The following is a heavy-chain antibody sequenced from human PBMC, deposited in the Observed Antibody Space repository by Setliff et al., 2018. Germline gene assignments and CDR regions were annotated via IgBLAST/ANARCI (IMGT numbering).Heavy chain of an antibody. CDR1: GGSISSGGYY. J-gene: IGHJ3*02. Sequence: PPETLSLTCTVSGGSISSGGYYRSWIRQHPGKGLEWIGYIYYSGSTYYNPSLKSQVTISVDTSKIHFSLKLSSVTAADTAVYYCARDPLTTNRRRAFDIWGQGTMVTVSS. CDR3: ARDPLTTNRRRAFDI. D-gene: IGHD4-17*01. CDR2: IYYSGST. V-gene: IGHV4-31*01.